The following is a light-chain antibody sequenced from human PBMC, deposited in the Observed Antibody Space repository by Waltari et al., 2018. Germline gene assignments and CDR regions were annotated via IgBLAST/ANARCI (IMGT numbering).Light chain of an antibody. CDR2: RNN. Sequence: QSVLTQPPSASGTPGQRVTISCSGSSSNNGSNYVSCYQQLPGTAPKLLIYRNNPRPSGVPERFSGSQSGTSASLAISGLRSEDEADYYCAAWDDSLSGLVFGGGTKLTGL. CDR1: SSNNGSNY. V-gene: IGLV1-47*01. CDR3: AAWDDSLSGLV. J-gene: IGLJ2*01.